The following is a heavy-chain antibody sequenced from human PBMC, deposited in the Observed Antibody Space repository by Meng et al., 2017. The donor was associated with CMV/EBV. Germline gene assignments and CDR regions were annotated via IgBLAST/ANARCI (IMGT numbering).Heavy chain of an antibody. CDR1: GGSISSISFY. D-gene: IGHD6-13*01. Sequence: SETLSLTCTVSGGSISSISFYWGWIRQPPGKGLEWIGSIYYRGSTFYNSSLKSRVTMSVDTSKNQLSLKLSSVTAADTAVYYCARDGYGALGFDFWGQGTLVTVSS. CDR3: ARDGYGALGFDF. V-gene: IGHV4-39*07. J-gene: IGHJ4*02. CDR2: IYYRGST.